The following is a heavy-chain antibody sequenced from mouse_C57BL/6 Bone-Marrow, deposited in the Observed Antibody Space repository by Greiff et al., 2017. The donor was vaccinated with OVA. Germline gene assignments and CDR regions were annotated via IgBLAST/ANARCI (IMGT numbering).Heavy chain of an antibody. V-gene: IGHV3-8*01. D-gene: IGHD2-5*01. CDR1: GYSITSDY. CDR2: ISYSGST. J-gene: IGHJ1*03. Sequence: EVNVVESGPGLAKPSQTLSLTCSVTGYSITSDYWNWIRKFPGNKLEYMGYISYSGSTYYNPSLKSRISITRDTSKNQYYLQLNSVTTEDTATYYCASVYSNYWYFDVWGTGTTVTVSS. CDR3: ASVYSNYWYFDV.